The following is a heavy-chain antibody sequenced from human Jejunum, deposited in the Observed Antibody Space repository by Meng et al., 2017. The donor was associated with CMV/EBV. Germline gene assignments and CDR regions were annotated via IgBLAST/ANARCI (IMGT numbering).Heavy chain of an antibody. V-gene: IGHV3-21*04. CDR2: ISGSTSYI. CDR3: VKDTGATGWYHYFDY. D-gene: IGHD6-19*01. CDR1: FSFSSYS. J-gene: IGHJ4*02. Sequence: FSFSSYSMNWVRQAPGRGLEWVSTISGSTSYIRYADSVKGRFTISRDNAKNSLYLQMNSLRPEDTAFYYCVKDTGATGWYHYFDYWGQGTLVTVSS.